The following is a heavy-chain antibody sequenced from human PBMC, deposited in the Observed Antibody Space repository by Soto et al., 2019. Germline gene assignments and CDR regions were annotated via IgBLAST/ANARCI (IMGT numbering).Heavy chain of an antibody. D-gene: IGHD3-10*01. CDR3: AAELGFGKLSVV. CDR1: GDTFKNCV. CDR2: IIPLFGTT. V-gene: IGHV1-69*01. Sequence: QVQVVQSGVEVRRPGSSVKVSCKASGDTFKNCVISWVRQAPGQGLEWMGGIIPLFGTTDFAQRFQGRLKITTDESTTTAYMALSRLRSEDTATYYCAAELGFGKLSVVWGQGTKVIVSS. J-gene: IGHJ6*02.